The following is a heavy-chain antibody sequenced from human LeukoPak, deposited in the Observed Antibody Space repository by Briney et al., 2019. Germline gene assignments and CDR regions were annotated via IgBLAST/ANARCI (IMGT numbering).Heavy chain of an antibody. Sequence: PGGSLRLSCAASGFTFSSYSMNWVRQAPGKGLEWVSSISSSSSYIYYADSVKGRFTISRDNAKNSLYLQMNSLRAEDTAVYYCAKERAHYDILTGYYSMAGSAEYFQHWGQGTLVTVSS. J-gene: IGHJ1*01. D-gene: IGHD3-9*01. V-gene: IGHV3-21*01. CDR3: AKERAHYDILTGYYSMAGSAEYFQH. CDR1: GFTFSSYS. CDR2: ISSSSSYI.